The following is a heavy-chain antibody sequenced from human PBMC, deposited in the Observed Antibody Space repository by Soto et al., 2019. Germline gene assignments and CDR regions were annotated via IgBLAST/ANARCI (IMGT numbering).Heavy chain of an antibody. V-gene: IGHV4-59*08. D-gene: IGHD3-9*01. J-gene: IGHJ4*02. CDR2: IYYSGST. Sequence: TVAGGSISSYYWRCIRQPTGKGLEWIGYIYYSGSTNYNPSLKSRVTISVDTSKNQFSLKLSSVTAADTAVYYCARHDHYDIWTGQFDYWGQGTLVTVSS. CDR3: ARHDHYDIWTGQFDY. CDR1: GGSISSYY.